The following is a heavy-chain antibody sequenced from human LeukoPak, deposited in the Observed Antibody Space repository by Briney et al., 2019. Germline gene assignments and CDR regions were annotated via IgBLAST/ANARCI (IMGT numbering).Heavy chain of an antibody. CDR3: VRYSGDADY. Sequence: GGSLRLSCTASGFTFDNYAMSWFRQAPGKGLEWVGFIRSKIYGGTTEYAVSVKGRFTISRDDSKSIAYLQMTSLKSEDTAVYYCVRYSGDADYWGQGTLVTVSS. V-gene: IGHV3-49*03. CDR1: GFTFDNYA. J-gene: IGHJ4*02. CDR2: IRSKIYGGTT. D-gene: IGHD5-12*01.